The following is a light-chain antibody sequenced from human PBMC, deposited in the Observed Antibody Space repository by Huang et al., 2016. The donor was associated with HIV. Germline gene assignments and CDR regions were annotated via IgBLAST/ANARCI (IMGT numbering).Light chain of an antibody. CDR2: GAS. CDR1: PTISNN. CDR3: QQYNNWPPYT. J-gene: IGKJ2*01. V-gene: IGKV3-15*01. Sequence: EIVMTQSPATLSVSPGKRVTLSCRASPTISNNLAWYQQRPGQAPRLLIYGASTRATGIPARFSGSGSGTEFTLTISSLQSEDFAVYYCQQYNNWPPYTFGQGTKLEIK.